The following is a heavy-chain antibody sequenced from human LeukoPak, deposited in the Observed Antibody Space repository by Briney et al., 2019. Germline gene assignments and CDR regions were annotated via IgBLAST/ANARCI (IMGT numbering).Heavy chain of an antibody. CDR1: GFTFISYA. CDR3: AKADVDYSDYLNYFDY. CDR2: ISGSGSTT. J-gene: IGHJ4*02. D-gene: IGHD4-11*01. V-gene: IGHV3-23*01. Sequence: SGGSLRLSCAASGFTFISYAMSWVRQAPGKGLEWVSAISGSGSTTYYADSVRGRFTISRDNSKNTLYLQMNTLRAEDTALYYCAKADVDYSDYLNYFDYWGQGTLVTVSS.